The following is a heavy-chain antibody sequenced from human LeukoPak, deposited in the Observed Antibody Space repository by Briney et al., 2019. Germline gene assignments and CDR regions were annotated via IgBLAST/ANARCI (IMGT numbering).Heavy chain of an antibody. CDR1: GGFISSYY. CDR2: IYYSGST. J-gene: IGHJ3*02. Sequence: SETLSLTCTVSGGFISSYYWSWIRQPPGKGLEWIGYIYYSGSTNYNPSLKSQVTISVDTSKNQFSLKLSSVTAADTAVYYCARDNLSAFDIWGQGTMVTVSS. CDR3: ARDNLSAFDI. V-gene: IGHV4-59*01. D-gene: IGHD1-14*01.